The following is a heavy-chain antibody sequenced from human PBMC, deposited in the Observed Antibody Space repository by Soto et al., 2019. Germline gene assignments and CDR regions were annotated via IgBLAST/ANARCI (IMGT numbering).Heavy chain of an antibody. D-gene: IGHD6-19*01. Sequence: SVNVSCKASGGTFSSYAISWVRQAPGQGLEWMGGIIPIFGTANYAQKFQGRVTITADESTSTAYMELSSLRSEDTAVYYCARVPLQAALAGPFAYWGQGTLVTVSS. CDR3: ARVPLQAALAGPFAY. J-gene: IGHJ4*02. CDR1: GGTFSSYA. CDR2: IIPIFGTA. V-gene: IGHV1-69*01.